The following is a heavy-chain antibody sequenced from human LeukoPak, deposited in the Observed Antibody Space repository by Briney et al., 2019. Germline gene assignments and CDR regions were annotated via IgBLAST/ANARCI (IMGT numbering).Heavy chain of an antibody. J-gene: IGHJ4*02. CDR2: INPNSGGT. CDR3: ARAVGATSGFDY. V-gene: IGHV1-2*02. CDR1: GYTFTGYY. Sequence: WASVKVSCKASGYTFTGYYMHWVRQAPGQGLEWMGWINPNSGGTNYAQKFQGRVTITRDTSISTAYMELSRLRSDDTAVYYCARAVGATSGFDYWGQGTLVTVSS. D-gene: IGHD1-26*01.